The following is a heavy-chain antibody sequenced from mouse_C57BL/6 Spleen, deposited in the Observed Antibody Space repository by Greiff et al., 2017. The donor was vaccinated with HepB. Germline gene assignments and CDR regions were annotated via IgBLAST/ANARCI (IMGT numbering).Heavy chain of an antibody. Sequence: DVMLVESGGDLVKPGGSLKLSCAASGFTFSSYGMSWVRQTPDKRLEWVATISSGGSYTYYPDSVKGRFTISRDNAKNTLYLQMSSLKSEDTAMYYCARQGDGYSSYYFDYWGQGTTLTVSS. V-gene: IGHV5-6*02. CDR1: GFTFSSYG. CDR2: ISSGGSYT. CDR3: ARQGDGYSSYYFDY. J-gene: IGHJ2*01. D-gene: IGHD2-3*01.